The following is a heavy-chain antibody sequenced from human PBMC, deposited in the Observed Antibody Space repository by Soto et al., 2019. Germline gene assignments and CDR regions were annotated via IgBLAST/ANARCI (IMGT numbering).Heavy chain of an antibody. Sequence: QLQLRESGSGLVKPSETLSLTCTVSGGSISSGGYSWSWIRQSPEKGLEWLGCIYPTGTTYYHPSLKSRVTISVDTSRNQFSLNLTSVTAADTAVYVCARAPPGPSPRWVLWGQGTTVTVSS. CDR1: GGSISSGGYS. V-gene: IGHV4-30-2*06. CDR2: IYPTGTT. J-gene: IGHJ6*02. D-gene: IGHD3-10*01. CDR3: ARAPPGPSPRWVL.